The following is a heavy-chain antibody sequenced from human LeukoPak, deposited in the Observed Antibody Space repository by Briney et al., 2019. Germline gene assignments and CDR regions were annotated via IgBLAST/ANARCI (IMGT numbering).Heavy chain of an antibody. CDR3: SRGPENPLNWYFDL. V-gene: IGHV4-61*09. J-gene: IGHJ2*01. Sequence: SETLSLTCSVSGGSISSGRFYWNWIRQPAGTGLEWLGHVYSSGSAKYNPSLKSRVTISLDTSKNQFSLKLNSVTADDTAVYYCSRGPENPLNWYFDLWGRGTLATVS. CDR2: VYSSGSA. D-gene: IGHD1-14*01. CDR1: GGSISSGRFY.